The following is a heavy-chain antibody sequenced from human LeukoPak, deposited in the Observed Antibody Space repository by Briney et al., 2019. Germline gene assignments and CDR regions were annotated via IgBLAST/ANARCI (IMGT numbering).Heavy chain of an antibody. Sequence: PGGSLRLSCAASGLTFSRYWMTWFRQAPGKGLEWVANIKQDGSEKYYADSVEGRFTISRDTSNNTLYLQMNSLRAEDTAVYYCAKGPDFWNGYPIDYWGQGTLVTVSS. D-gene: IGHD3-3*01. CDR1: GLTFSRYW. CDR3: AKGPDFWNGYPIDY. V-gene: IGHV3-7*03. J-gene: IGHJ4*02. CDR2: IKQDGSEK.